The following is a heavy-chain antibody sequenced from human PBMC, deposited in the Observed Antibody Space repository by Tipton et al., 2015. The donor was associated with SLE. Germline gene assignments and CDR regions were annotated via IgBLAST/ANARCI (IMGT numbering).Heavy chain of an antibody. CDR2: IYYSGTS. Sequence: TLSLTCSVSGESVSSSRYYWAWIRQPPGKGLEWIGSIYYSGTSTYNPSLKSRVTMSLDSSKNQFSLKLTSVTAADTAVYYCAREGVGKFADPDAFDLWGQGTMVTVSS. CDR1: GESVSSSRYY. D-gene: IGHD7-27*01. CDR3: AREGVGKFADPDAFDL. V-gene: IGHV4-39*07. J-gene: IGHJ3*01.